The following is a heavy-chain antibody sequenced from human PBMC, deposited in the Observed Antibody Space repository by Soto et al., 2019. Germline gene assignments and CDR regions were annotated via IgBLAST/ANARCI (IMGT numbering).Heavy chain of an antibody. CDR2: IYPGDSDT. CDR3: ARSLTYCGGDCQYYFDY. Sequence: PGESLKISCKGSGYSFTSYWIGWVRQMPGKGLEWMGIIYPGDSDTRYSPSFQGQVTISADKSISTAYLQWSSLKASDTAMYYCARSLTYCGGDCQYYFDYWGQGTLVTVS. V-gene: IGHV5-51*01. CDR1: GYSFTSYW. J-gene: IGHJ4*02. D-gene: IGHD2-21*02.